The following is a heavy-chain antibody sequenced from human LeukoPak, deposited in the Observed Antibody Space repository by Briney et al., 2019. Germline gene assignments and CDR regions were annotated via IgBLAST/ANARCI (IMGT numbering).Heavy chain of an antibody. CDR3: ARDLRGQKTFDI. V-gene: IGHV3-21*01. Sequence: PGGSLRLSCAASGFTFGTYNMNWVRQAPGKGLEWVSSIGSSSTFMYYADSVKGRFTISRDSAKNSLYLQMNSLRAEDTAVYYCARDLRGQKTFDIWGQGTMVTVSS. J-gene: IGHJ3*02. CDR1: GFTFGTYN. CDR2: IGSSSTFM.